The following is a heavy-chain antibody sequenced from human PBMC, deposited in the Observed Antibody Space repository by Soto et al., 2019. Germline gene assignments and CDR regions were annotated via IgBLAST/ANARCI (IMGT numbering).Heavy chain of an antibody. D-gene: IGHD6-13*01. CDR2: IYWNDDK. CDR1: GFSLSTSGVG. V-gene: IGHV2-5*01. Sequence: ESCPTLVNPTQTLTLTCTFSGFSLSTSGVGXGWIRQPPGKALEWLALIYWNDDKRYSPSLKSRLTITKDTSKNQVVLTMTNMDPVDTATYYCARLRQLEGMDVWGQGSTVTVSS. J-gene: IGHJ6*02. CDR3: ARLRQLEGMDV.